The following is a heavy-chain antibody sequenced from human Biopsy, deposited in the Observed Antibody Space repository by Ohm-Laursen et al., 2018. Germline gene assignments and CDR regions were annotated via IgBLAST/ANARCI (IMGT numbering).Heavy chain of an antibody. J-gene: IGHJ1*01. CDR3: ARGSNEYGGLYFPH. Sequence: TLSLTCFVSGGSFTGHYWTWIRQPPGKGLEWIGHISHTGYTSYKSSLKSRVTISLDTSRKHFSLRLTSLAAADTAVYYCARGSNEYGGLYFPHWGQGTLVTVSS. CDR1: GGSFTGHY. V-gene: IGHV4-59*11. D-gene: IGHD4-23*01. CDR2: ISHTGYT.